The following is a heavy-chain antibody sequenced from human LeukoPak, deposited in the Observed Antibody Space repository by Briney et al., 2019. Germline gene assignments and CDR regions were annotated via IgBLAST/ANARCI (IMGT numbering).Heavy chain of an antibody. V-gene: IGHV3-33*01. Sequence: GGSLRLSCAGSGFTFGGYGMHWFRQTPGKGLEWVAVIAYDGSRAFYADSVKGRFTISRDNSKNTMSVQMDDLRAEDTAVYYCTRYNNDHFDYWGQGTLVSVSS. J-gene: IGHJ4*02. CDR2: IAYDGSRA. CDR1: GFTFGGYG. CDR3: TRYNNDHFDY. D-gene: IGHD1-14*01.